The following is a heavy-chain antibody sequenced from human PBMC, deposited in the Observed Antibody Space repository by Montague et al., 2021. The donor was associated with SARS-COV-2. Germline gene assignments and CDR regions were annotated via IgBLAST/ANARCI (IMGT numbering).Heavy chain of an antibody. CDR3: ARADSSGYLWYFDY. V-gene: IGHV1-18*01. Sequence: SVKVSCKASGYTFTTYGITWVRQAPGQGLEWMGWISTYNGDTVYAQKFQGRVTMTSDTSTSTAYMELRSLRSDDSAVFYCARADSSGYLWYFDYWGQGTLVTVSS. D-gene: IGHD3-22*01. CDR2: ISTYNGDT. J-gene: IGHJ4*02. CDR1: GYTFTTYG.